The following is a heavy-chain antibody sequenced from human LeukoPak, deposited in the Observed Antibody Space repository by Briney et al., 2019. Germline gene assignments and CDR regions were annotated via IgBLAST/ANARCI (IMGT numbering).Heavy chain of an antibody. CDR2: ISAYNGNT. V-gene: IGHV1-18*01. D-gene: IGHD3-10*01. Sequence: ASVKVSCKASGYTFTSYGISWVRQAPGHGLEWMGWISAYNGNTNYAQKLQGRVTMTTDTSTSTAYMELRSLRSDDTAVYYCARVRYGSGNVDYYYYYMDVWGKGTTVTVSS. CDR3: ARVRYGSGNVDYYYYYMDV. J-gene: IGHJ6*03. CDR1: GYTFTSYG.